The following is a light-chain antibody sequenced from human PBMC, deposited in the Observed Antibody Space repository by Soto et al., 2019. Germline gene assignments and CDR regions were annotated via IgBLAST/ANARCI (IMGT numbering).Light chain of an antibody. Sequence: QSALTQPASVSGSPGQSITISCTGTSSDVGDYNYVSWYQQHPGKAPKLMIYEVSNRPSGVSNRFSGSKSGNTASLTISGLQAEDEADYYGSSYTSSNTWVFGGGTQLTVL. CDR1: SSDVGDYNY. V-gene: IGLV2-14*01. CDR3: SSYTSSNTWV. CDR2: EVS. J-gene: IGLJ3*02.